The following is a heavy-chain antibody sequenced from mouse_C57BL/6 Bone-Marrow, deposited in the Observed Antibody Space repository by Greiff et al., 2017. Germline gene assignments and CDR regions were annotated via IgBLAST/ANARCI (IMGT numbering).Heavy chain of an antibody. CDR2: IDPETGGT. CDR1: GYTFTDYE. D-gene: IGHD1-1*01. V-gene: IGHV1-15*01. J-gene: IGHJ4*01. CDR3: TWPVVATGKFCYYAMDY. Sequence: QVTLKVSGAELVRPGASVTLSCKASGYTFTDYEMHWVKQTPVHGLEWIGAIDPETGGTAYNQKFKGKAILTADKSSSTAYMELRSLTSEDSAVYYCTWPVVATGKFCYYAMDYWGQGTSVTVSS.